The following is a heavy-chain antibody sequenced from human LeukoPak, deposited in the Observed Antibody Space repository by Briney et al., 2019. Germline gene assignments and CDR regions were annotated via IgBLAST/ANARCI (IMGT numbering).Heavy chain of an antibody. J-gene: IGHJ5*02. CDR2: IIPIFGTA. CDR1: GGTFSSYA. Sequence: SVKVSCKASGGTFSSYAISWVRQAPGQGLEWMGGIIPIFGTANYAQKFQGRVTITADESTSTAYMELSSLRSEDTAVYYCARVAVAANTPFSPWGQGTLVTVSS. V-gene: IGHV1-69*13. D-gene: IGHD2-15*01. CDR3: ARVAVAANTPFSP.